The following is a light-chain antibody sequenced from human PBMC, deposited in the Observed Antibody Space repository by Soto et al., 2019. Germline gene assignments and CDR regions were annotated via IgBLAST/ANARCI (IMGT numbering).Light chain of an antibody. CDR2: YAS. CDR3: QKYHNWPPIT. V-gene: IGKV3-15*01. CDR1: QSVSNN. Sequence: EIMMTQSPATLSVSPGERATLSCRASQSVSNNVAWYQQKPGQAPRLLIYYASTRDPGIPARFSGSGSGTEFTLNISSLQSEDFELYYCQKYHNWPPITFGQGTRLEIK. J-gene: IGKJ5*01.